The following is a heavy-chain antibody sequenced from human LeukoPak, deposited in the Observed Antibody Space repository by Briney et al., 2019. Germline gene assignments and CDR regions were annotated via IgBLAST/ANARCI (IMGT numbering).Heavy chain of an antibody. V-gene: IGHV4-4*09. D-gene: IGHD2-2*01. J-gene: IGHJ3*02. Sequence: SVTLSLTCAVSGGSISTYYWSWIRQPPGKGLEWIGYIYTSGSTNYNPSLKSRVTISVDMSKNQFSLKLSSVTAADTAVYYCAKHCSSTSCYNDAFDIWGQGTMVTVSS. CDR3: AKHCSSTSCYNDAFDI. CDR2: IYTSGST. CDR1: GGSISTYY.